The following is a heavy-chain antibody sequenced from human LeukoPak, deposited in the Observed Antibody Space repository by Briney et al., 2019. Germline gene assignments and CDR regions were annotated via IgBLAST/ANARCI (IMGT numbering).Heavy chain of an antibody. CDR2: INTNTGNP. CDR3: ARDRAVVAANNWFDP. CDR1: GYTFTSYA. D-gene: IGHD2-15*01. V-gene: IGHV7-4-1*02. J-gene: IGHJ5*02. Sequence: ASVKVSCKASGYTFTSYAMNWVRQAPGQGLEWMGWINTNTGNPTYAQGFTGRFVFSLDTSVSTAYLQISSLKAEDTAVYYCARDRAVVAANNWFDPWGQGTLGTVSS.